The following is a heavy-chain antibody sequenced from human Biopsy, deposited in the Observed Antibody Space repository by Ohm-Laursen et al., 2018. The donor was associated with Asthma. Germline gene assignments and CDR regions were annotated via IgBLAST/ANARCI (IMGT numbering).Heavy chain of an antibody. J-gene: IGHJ6*02. CDR1: GYTFNSAG. V-gene: IGHV1-18*01. CDR3: ERAVDYSHYYGIDV. CDR2: ISVYNGNT. D-gene: IGHD3-10*01. Sequence: VASVKVSCKTSGYTFNSAGITWVRQAPGQGLEWMGWISVYNGNTKVAQKLQDRVTMITDTSTSTAYMELRSLRSDDTAVYFCERAVDYSHYYGIDVWGQGTTVTVS.